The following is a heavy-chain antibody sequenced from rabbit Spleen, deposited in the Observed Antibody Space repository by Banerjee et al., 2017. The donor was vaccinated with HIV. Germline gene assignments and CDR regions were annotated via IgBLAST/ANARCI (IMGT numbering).Heavy chain of an antibody. D-gene: IGHD8-1*01. Sequence: QSLEESGGDLVKPGASLTLNCTASGFSFSNKAVMCWVRQAPGKGLEWIACINAVTGKAVYASWAKGRFTFSKTSSTTVTLQMTSLTVADTATYFCARDTGSSFSSYGMDLWGPWTLVTVS. J-gene: IGHJ6*01. V-gene: IGHV1S40*01. CDR1: GFSFSNKAV. CDR3: ARDTGSSFSSYGMDL. CDR2: INAVTGKA.